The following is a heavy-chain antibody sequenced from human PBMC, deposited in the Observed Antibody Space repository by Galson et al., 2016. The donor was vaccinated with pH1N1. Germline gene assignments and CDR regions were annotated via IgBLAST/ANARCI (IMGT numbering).Heavy chain of an antibody. D-gene: IGHD3-3*01. CDR1: GGSISSDSDY. CDR3: ARESLEWLIISGHRVELNWFDS. CDR2: VSGTGTT. Sequence: LSLTCTVSGGSISSDSDYWTWIRQPAGKGLEWIGRVSGTGTTNYNPSLKSRVTISIDTSKNQFSLKMATVTAADTAVYFCARESLEWLIISGHRVELNWFDSWGQGTLVTVSS. J-gene: IGHJ5*01. V-gene: IGHV4-61*02.